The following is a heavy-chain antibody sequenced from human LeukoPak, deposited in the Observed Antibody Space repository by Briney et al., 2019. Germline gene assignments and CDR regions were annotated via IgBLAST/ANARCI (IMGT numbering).Heavy chain of an antibody. CDR3: AKGKGKLGAFQSDFDY. Sequence: GSLRLSCAASGSTFSSYGMHWVRQAPGKGLEWVTFIRYGGSNKYYVESVKGRFSISRDNSKNTLYLEMNSLRAEDTAIYYCAKGKGKLGAFQSDFDYWGQGTLVTVSS. V-gene: IGHV3-30*02. CDR2: IRYGGSNK. D-gene: IGHD1-26*01. J-gene: IGHJ4*02. CDR1: GSTFSSYG.